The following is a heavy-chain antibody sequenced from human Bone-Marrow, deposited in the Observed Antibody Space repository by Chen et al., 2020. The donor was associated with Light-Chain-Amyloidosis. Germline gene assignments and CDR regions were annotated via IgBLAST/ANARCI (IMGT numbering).Heavy chain of an antibody. D-gene: IGHD1-1*01. CDR3: ARGNWNDLAFDV. Sequence: QLQLQESGSGLVTSSQTLSLTCAVSGGSITSGSFSWNWIRQPLGKGLEWIGYVYQSGSTYYTPPLNSRVTMSVDLSENHFSLTLRSLTAADSAVYYCARGNWNDLAFDVWGQGTLVTVSS. J-gene: IGHJ3*01. V-gene: IGHV4-30-2*01. CDR1: GGSITSGSFS. CDR2: VYQSGST.